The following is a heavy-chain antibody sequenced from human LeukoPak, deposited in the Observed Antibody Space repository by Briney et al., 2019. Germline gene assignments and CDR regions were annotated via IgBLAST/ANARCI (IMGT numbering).Heavy chain of an antibody. V-gene: IGHV4-59*01. CDR3: ASSHPLGSNNDYFTPFDY. CDR1: GGSISNYY. Sequence: SETLSLTCTVSGGSISNYYWSWIRQPPGKGLEWIGYMYYSGGTYYNPSLKSRVTISVDTSKNQFSLKLSSVTAADTAVYYCASSHPLGSNNDYFTPFDYWGQGTLVTVSS. D-gene: IGHD3-16*01. J-gene: IGHJ4*02. CDR2: MYYSGGT.